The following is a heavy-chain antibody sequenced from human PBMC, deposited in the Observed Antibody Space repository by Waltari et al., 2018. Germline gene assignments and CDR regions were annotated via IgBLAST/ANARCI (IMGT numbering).Heavy chain of an antibody. CDR3: ARHGPPIKVTGFEYFQH. J-gene: IGHJ1*01. V-gene: IGHV4-39*01. CDR1: GGSISSSGHF. Sequence: QLQLQESGPGLVKPSETLSLTCTVSGGSISSSGHFWAWIRQTPGKGLGWIGGISDSGSTYDTPYLKSRVTIVVDTTKNQKTLKLSTVTAADTGVFYCARHGPPIKVTGFEYFQHWGQGTLVSVSS. CDR2: ISDSGST. D-gene: IGHD2-21*02.